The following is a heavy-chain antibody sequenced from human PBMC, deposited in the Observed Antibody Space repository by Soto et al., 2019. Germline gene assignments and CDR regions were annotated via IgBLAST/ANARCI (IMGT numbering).Heavy chain of an antibody. J-gene: IGHJ3*02. CDR3: AKTQWVGAFDI. CDR2: ISGSGGST. CDR1: GFTFSSYA. Sequence: EGSLSLSCAASGFTFSSYAMSSFRQAPGKGLAWVSAISGSGGSTYYADSVKGRFTISRDNSKNTLYLQMNSLRAEDTAVYYLAKTQWVGAFDIWGQGTMVSVSS. V-gene: IGHV3-23*01. D-gene: IGHD6-19*01.